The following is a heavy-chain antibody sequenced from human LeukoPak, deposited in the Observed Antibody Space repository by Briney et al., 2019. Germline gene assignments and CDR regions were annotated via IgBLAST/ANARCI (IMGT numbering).Heavy chain of an antibody. J-gene: IGHJ4*02. CDR3: AILQGVATIPH. V-gene: IGHV1-46*01. CDR1: GYTFTGYY. CDR2: INPSGGST. Sequence: GASVKVSCKAPGYTFTGYYMHWVRQAPGQGLEWMGIINPSGGSTSYAQKFQGRVTMTRDTSTSTVYMELSSLRSEDTAVYYCAILQGVATIPHWGQGTLVTVSS. D-gene: IGHD5-12*01.